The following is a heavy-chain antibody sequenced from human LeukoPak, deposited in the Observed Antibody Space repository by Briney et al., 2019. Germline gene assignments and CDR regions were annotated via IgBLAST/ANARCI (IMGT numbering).Heavy chain of an antibody. V-gene: IGHV4-59*01. J-gene: IGHJ4*02. CDR2: IYYSGST. CDR3: ARERYDILTGYHNFDY. CDR1: GGSISSYY. D-gene: IGHD3-9*01. Sequence: SETLSLTCTVSGGSISSYYWSWIRQPPGKGLDWIGYIYYSGSTNYNPSLKSRVTISVDTSKNQFSLKLSSVTAADTAVYYCARERYDILTGYHNFDYGGQGTLVTVS.